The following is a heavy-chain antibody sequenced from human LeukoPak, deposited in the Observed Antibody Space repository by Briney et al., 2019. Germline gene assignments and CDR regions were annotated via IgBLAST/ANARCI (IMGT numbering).Heavy chain of an antibody. J-gene: IGHJ4*02. Sequence: SETLSLTCTVSGGSISSSSYYWGWIRQPPGKGLEWIGSIFYSGTTYYNPSLRSRVTISVDTSKNQFALKLSSVTAADTAVYYCARHFRQLEAINYWGQGTLVTVSS. V-gene: IGHV4-39*01. D-gene: IGHD6-6*01. CDR3: ARHFRQLEAINY. CDR2: IFYSGTT. CDR1: GGSISSSSYY.